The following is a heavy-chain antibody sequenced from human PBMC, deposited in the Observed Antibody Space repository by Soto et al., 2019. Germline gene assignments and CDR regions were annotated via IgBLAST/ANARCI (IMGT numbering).Heavy chain of an antibody. CDR1: GGPFSSYA. CDR2: IIPIFGTA. J-gene: IGHJ6*02. V-gene: IGHV1-69*13. CDR3: ARSQCGSSSLYSFYYPSNGTVF. Sequence: SVKVSCKPPGGPFSSYAISWVRQAPGRGLAWMGGIIPIFGTAKYAQKFQGRVTITADESTSTGYMELSSLRSEDTSVYYCARSQCGSSSLYSFYYPSNGTVFRCPGTMVTV. D-gene: IGHD2-2*01.